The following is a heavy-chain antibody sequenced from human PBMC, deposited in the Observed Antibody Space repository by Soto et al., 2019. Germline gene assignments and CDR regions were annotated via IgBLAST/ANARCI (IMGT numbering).Heavy chain of an antibody. V-gene: IGHV1-69*01. CDR3: VRDRRIYYSDPHDEFVASDYEL. Sequence: QVQLIQSEAEVKKPGSSVRVSCTASGGIFGSHGFSWVRQAHGQRLEWVGGFIPIFRTLTYTEKFQARVRLAAHESTNTVYLDLSSLTSEDTAVYYCVRDRRIYYSDPHDEFVASDYELWGQGTMVSVSS. D-gene: IGHD3-22*01. J-gene: IGHJ3*01. CDR2: FIPIFRTL. CDR1: GGIFGSHG.